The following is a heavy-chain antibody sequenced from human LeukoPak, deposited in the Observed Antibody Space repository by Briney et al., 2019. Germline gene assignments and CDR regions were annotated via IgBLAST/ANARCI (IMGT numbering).Heavy chain of an antibody. V-gene: IGHV4-4*02. CDR3: ARASEMATTPFDY. CDR1: GGSISSSNW. D-gene: IGHD5-24*01. J-gene: IGHJ4*02. CDR2: IYHSGST. Sequence: PSGTLSLTCAVSGGSISSSNWWSWVRQPPGKGREWIGEIYHSGSTNCNPSLKSRVTISVDKSKNQFSLKLSSVTAADTAVYYCARASEMATTPFDYWGQGTLVTVPS.